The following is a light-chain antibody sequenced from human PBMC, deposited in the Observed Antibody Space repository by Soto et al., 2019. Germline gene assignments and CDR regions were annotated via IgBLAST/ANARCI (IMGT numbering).Light chain of an antibody. J-gene: IGKJ1*01. CDR1: QSLSSW. V-gene: IGKV1-5*01. Sequence: DIQMTQSPSTLSASVGDRVTITCRASQSLSSWLAWYQQKPGKAPKLLIYDVSSLESGVPSRFSGSGSGTELTLTISSLKNDDFETYYCQQYSSYWTFGQGTKVDIK. CDR2: DVS. CDR3: QQYSSYWT.